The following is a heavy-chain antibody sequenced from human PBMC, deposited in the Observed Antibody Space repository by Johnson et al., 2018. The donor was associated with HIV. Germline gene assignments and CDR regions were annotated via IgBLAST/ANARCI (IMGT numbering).Heavy chain of an antibody. CDR3: ATPPNHYYDSSGYAFDI. J-gene: IGHJ3*02. V-gene: IGHV3-20*04. Sequence: VQLVESGGGVVRPGGSLRLSCADSGFTFDDYGMSWVRQAPGKGLEWVSGINWNGTNTGYADSVKGRFTISRDNAKNSLYLQMNSLRAEDTAVYYCATPPNHYYDSSGYAFDIWGQGTMVTVSS. CDR1: GFTFDDYG. CDR2: INWNGTNT. D-gene: IGHD3-22*01.